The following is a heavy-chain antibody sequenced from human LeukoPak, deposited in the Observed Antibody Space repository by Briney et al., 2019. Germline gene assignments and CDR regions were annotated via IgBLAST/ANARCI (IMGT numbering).Heavy chain of an antibody. CDR3: ARHTPFVGGPFFDY. J-gene: IGHJ4*02. CDR2: IYYSGST. Sequence: PSETLSLTCTVSGGSISSSSYYWGWIRQPPGKGLEWIGSIYYSGSTYYNPSLKSRVTISVDTSKNQFSLKLSSVTAADTAVYYCARHTPFVGGPFFDYWGQGTLVTVSS. CDR1: GGSISSSSYY. D-gene: IGHD3-10*01. V-gene: IGHV4-39*01.